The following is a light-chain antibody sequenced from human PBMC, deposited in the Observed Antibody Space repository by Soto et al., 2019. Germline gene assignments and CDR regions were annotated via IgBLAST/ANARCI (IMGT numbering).Light chain of an antibody. CDR1: QGIGND. Sequence: DIQMTQSPASLSASVGDRVTITCRASQGIGNDLGWYQQMPGKAPKRLIYTISTLQSGVPSRFSGSGSGTEFTLTISSLQLEDFATYYCLQHNSYPFSFGPRTKVDNK. V-gene: IGKV1-17*01. CDR2: TIS. J-gene: IGKJ3*01. CDR3: LQHNSYPFS.